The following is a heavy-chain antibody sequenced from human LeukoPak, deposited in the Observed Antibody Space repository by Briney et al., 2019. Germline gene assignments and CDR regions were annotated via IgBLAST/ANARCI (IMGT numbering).Heavy chain of an antibody. J-gene: IGHJ5*02. Sequence: SETLSLTCTVSGGSNSWSWIRQPPGKGLEWIGYIYTGESTNYNPSLKRRVTISVDTSKNQFSLKLSSVTAADSAVYYCARLSGRIAAAGSWFDPWGQGTLVTVSS. CDR1: GGSNS. CDR3: ARLSGRIAAAGSWFDP. CDR2: IYTGEST. V-gene: IGHV4-4*09. D-gene: IGHD6-13*01.